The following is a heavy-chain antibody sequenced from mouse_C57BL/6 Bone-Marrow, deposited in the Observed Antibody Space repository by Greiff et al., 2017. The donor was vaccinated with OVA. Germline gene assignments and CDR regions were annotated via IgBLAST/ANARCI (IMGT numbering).Heavy chain of an antibody. D-gene: IGHD1-1*01. V-gene: IGHV1-54*01. J-gene: IGHJ1*03. CDR2: INPGSGGT. CDR1: GYAFTNYL. Sequence: VKLMESGAELVRPGTSVKVSCKASGYAFTNYLIEWVKQRPGQGLEWIGVINPGSGGTNYNEKFKGKATLTADKSSSTAYMQLSSLTSEDSAVYFCAVLLRYFDVWGTGTTVTVSS. CDR3: AVLLRYFDV.